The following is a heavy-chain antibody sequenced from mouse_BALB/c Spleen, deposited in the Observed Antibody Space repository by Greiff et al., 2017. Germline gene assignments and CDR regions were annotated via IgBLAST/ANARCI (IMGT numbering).Heavy chain of an antibody. J-gene: IGHJ4*01. CDR2: ISYSGST. CDR3: AREGYYYGSSYAMDY. V-gene: IGHV3-2*02. D-gene: IGHD1-1*01. CDR1: GYSITGDYA. Sequence: EVQLMESGPGLVKPSQSLSLTCTVTGYSITGDYAWNWIRQFPGNKLEWMGYISYSGSTSYNPSLKSRISITRDTSKNQFFLQLNSVTTEDTATYYCAREGYYYGSSYAMDYWGQGTSVTVSS.